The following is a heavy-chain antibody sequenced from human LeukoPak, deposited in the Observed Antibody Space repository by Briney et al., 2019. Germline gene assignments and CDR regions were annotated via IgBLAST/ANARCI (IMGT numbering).Heavy chain of an antibody. CDR2: IVVGSGNT. CDR3: ARERRWSSRNWFDP. D-gene: IGHD4-23*01. CDR1: GFTFTSSA. Sequence: SVKVSCKASGFTFTSSAVQWVRQARGQRLEWIGWIVVGSGNTNYAQKFQGWVTMTRDTSISTAYMELSRLRSDDTAVYYCARERRWSSRNWFDPWGQGTLVTASS. J-gene: IGHJ5*02. V-gene: IGHV1-58*01.